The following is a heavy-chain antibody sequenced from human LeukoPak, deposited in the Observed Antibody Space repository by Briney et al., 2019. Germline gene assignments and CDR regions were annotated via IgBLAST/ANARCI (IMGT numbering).Heavy chain of an antibody. CDR1: GFTFSTSG. V-gene: IGHV3-33*01. J-gene: IGHJ1*01. Sequence: GRSLRLSCAASGFTFSTSGMHWVRQAPGKGLECLAVIWFDGSKKYSADSVKGRFTISRDSSKNTLYLQMNSLRVEDTAVYYCATEGADVLKGGNFRHWGQGTLVTVSS. CDR2: IWFDGSKK. CDR3: ATEGADVLKGGNFRH. D-gene: IGHD2-8*02.